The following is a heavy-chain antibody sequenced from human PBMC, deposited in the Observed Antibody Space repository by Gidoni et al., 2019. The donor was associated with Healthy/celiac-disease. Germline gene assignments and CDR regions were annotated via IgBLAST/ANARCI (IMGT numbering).Heavy chain of an antibody. V-gene: IGHV3-30*18. Sequence: QVQLVESGGGVVQPGRSLRLSCAASGFTFSSYGMNWVRQAPGKGLEWVAVISYDGSNKYYADSVKGRFTISRDKSKNTLYLQMNSLRAEDTAVYYCAKVRSSITIFGVVDYWGQGTLVTVSS. CDR3: AKVRSSITIFGVVDY. D-gene: IGHD3-3*01. J-gene: IGHJ4*02. CDR1: GFTFSSYG. CDR2: ISYDGSNK.